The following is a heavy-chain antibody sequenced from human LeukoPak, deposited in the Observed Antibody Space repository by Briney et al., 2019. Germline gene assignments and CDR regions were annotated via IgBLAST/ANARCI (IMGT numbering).Heavy chain of an antibody. CDR1: GFTFSSYA. V-gene: IGHV3-23*01. Sequence: GRSLRLSCAASGFTFSSYAMSWVRQAPGKGLEWVSAISGSGGSTYYADSVKGRFTISRDNSKNTLYLQMNSLRAEDTAVYYCAKDFRAAWIAGGFDYWGQGTLVTVSS. D-gene: IGHD2-21*01. CDR3: AKDFRAAWIAGGFDY. CDR2: ISGSGGST. J-gene: IGHJ4*02.